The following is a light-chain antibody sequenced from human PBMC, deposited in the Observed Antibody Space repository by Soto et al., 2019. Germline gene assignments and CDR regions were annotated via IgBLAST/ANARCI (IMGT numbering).Light chain of an antibody. CDR1: QGISSY. CDR3: QQYYSYPRA. V-gene: IGKV1-8*01. CDR2: AAS. Sequence: AIRMTQSPSSLSASTGDRVTISCRASQGISSYLAWYQKKPGKAPKLLIYAASTLQSGVPSRFSGSGSGTDFTLTISCLQSEDFATYYCQQYYSYPRAFGQGTKVVIK. J-gene: IGKJ1*01.